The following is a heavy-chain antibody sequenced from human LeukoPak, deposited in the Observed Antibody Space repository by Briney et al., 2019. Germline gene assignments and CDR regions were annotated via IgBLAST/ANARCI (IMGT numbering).Heavy chain of an antibody. V-gene: IGHV3-53*01. CDR2: IYSGGST. CDR1: GFTVSSNY. CDR3: ASIKVAVAGSGA. D-gene: IGHD6-19*01. Sequence: GGPLRLSCAASGFTVSSNYMSWVRQAPGKGLEWVSVIYSGGSTYYADSVKGRFTISRDNSKNTLYLQMNSLRAEDTAVYYCASIKVAVAGSGAWGQGTLVTVSS. J-gene: IGHJ4*02.